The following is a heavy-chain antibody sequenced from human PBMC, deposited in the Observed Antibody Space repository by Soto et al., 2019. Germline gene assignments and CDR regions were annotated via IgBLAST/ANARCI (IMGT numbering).Heavy chain of an antibody. CDR3: ATGYSSSWYYFDY. CDR1: GYTFTGYY. V-gene: IGHV1-2*02. J-gene: IGHJ4*02. CDR2: INPNSGGT. Sequence: GASVKFSCKASGYTFTGYYMHWVRQAPGQGLEWMGWINPNSGGTNYAQKFQGRVTMTRDTSISTAYMELSRLRSDDTAVYYCATGYSSSWYYFDYWGQGTLVTVSS. D-gene: IGHD6-13*01.